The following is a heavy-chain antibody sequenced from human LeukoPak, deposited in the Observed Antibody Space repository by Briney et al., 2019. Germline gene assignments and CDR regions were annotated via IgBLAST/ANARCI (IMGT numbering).Heavy chain of an antibody. CDR1: GGSISSYY. D-gene: IGHD2-15*01. J-gene: IGHJ6*02. CDR3: ARRDCSGGSCYYYYGMDV. V-gene: IGHV4-59*01. Sequence: SETLSLTCTVSGGSISSYYWSWIRQSPGKGLEWIGYIYYSGSTNYNPSLKSRVTISVDTSKNQFSLKLSSVTAADTAVYYCARRDCSGGSCYYYYGMDVWGQGTTVTVSS. CDR2: IYYSGST.